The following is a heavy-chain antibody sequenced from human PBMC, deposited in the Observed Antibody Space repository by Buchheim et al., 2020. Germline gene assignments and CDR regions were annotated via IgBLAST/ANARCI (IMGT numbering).Heavy chain of an antibody. Sequence: QVQLVESGGGVVQPGRSLRLSCAASGFTFSSYAMHWVRQAPGKGLEWVAVISYDGSNKYYADSVKGRFTISRDTSKNTLYLQMNSLRAEDTAVYYCARSRITMIVVVSPPDYWGQGTL. CDR2: ISYDGSNK. D-gene: IGHD3-22*01. V-gene: IGHV3-30*01. CDR3: ARSRITMIVVVSPPDY. CDR1: GFTFSSYA. J-gene: IGHJ4*02.